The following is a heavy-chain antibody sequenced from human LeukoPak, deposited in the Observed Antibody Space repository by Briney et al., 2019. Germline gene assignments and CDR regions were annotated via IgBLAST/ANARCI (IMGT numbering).Heavy chain of an antibody. Sequence: GASVKVSCKASGYTFTSYYMHWVRQAPGQGLEWMGIINPSGGSTSYAQKFQGRVTMTRDTSTSTVYMELSSLRSEDTAVYYCARGPEDSGWYRYYFDYWGQGTLVTVSS. V-gene: IGHV1-46*01. J-gene: IGHJ4*02. CDR2: INPSGGST. CDR1: GYTFTSYY. D-gene: IGHD6-19*01. CDR3: ARGPEDSGWYRYYFDY.